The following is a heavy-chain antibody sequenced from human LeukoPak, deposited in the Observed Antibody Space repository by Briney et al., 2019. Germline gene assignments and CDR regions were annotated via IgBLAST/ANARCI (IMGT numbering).Heavy chain of an antibody. CDR3: ARESSSSWRDFDY. CDR1: GFTFNNYA. V-gene: IGHV3-48*01. Sequence: GGSLRLSCAASGFTFNNYAMNWVRQAPGKGLEWVSYISRSSSTIYYASSVKGRFTISRDNAKHSLYLQMNSLRAEDTAVYYCARESSSSWRDFDYWGQGTLVTVSS. J-gene: IGHJ4*02. D-gene: IGHD6-13*01. CDR2: ISRSSSTI.